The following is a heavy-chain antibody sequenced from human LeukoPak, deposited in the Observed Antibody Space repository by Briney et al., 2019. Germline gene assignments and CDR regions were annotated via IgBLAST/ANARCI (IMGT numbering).Heavy chain of an antibody. CDR2: IIPILGIA. J-gene: IGHJ6*02. CDR1: GGTFSSYT. CDR3: ARESIAVAGTGYGMDV. D-gene: IGHD6-19*01. Sequence: SVKVSCKASGGTFSSYTISWVRQAPGQGLEWMGRIIPILGIANYAQKFQGRVTITADKSTSTAYVELSSLRSEDTAVYYCARESIAVAGTGYGMDVWGQGTTVTVSS. V-gene: IGHV1-69*02.